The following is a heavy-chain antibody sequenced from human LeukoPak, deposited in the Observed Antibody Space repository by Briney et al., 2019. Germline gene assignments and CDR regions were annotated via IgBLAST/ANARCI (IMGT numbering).Heavy chain of an antibody. V-gene: IGHV1-8*01. CDR3: ARPGDYYGSGSYYKL. CDR1: GYTFTSYD. Sequence: GASVKVSCKASGYTFTSYDINWVRQATGQGLEWMGWMNPNSGNTGYAQKFQGRVTMTRNTSISTAYMELSGLRSEDTAVYYCARPGDYYGSGSYYKLWGQGTLVTVSS. D-gene: IGHD3-10*01. J-gene: IGHJ4*02. CDR2: MNPNSGNT.